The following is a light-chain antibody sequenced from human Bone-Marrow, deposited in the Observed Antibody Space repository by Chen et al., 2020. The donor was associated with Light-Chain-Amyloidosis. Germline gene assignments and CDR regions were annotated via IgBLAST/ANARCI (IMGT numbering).Light chain of an antibody. V-gene: IGLV1-40*01. CDR1: SSNIGANYD. Sequence: QSVLTPPPSVSGAPGQRLTISCTGSSSNIGANYDVHWYQQLPGTAPKLLSFGTTNRPSGVPDRFSGSKSGTSASLAITGLQAEDEADYYCQSYDRSLSGSVFGGGTKLTVL. CDR3: QSYDRSLSGSV. CDR2: GTT. J-gene: IGLJ3*02.